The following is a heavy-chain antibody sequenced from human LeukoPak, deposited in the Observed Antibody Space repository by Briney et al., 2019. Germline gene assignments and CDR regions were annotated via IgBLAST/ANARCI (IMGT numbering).Heavy chain of an antibody. J-gene: IGHJ4*02. CDR1: GFTFSSYA. Sequence: GGSLRLSCAASGFTFSSYAMSWVRQAPGKGLEWVSYISSSSSTIYYADSVKGRFTISRDNAKNSLYLQMNSLRAEDTAVYYCARGYSSSWYRGLNFDYWGQGTLVTVSS. D-gene: IGHD6-13*01. V-gene: IGHV3-48*01. CDR3: ARGYSSSWYRGLNFDY. CDR2: ISSSSSTI.